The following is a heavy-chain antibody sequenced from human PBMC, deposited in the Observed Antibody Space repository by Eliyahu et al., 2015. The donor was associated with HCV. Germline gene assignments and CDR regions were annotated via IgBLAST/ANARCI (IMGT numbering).Heavy chain of an antibody. V-gene: IGHV3-48*02. Sequence: EVQLVESGGGLVQPGGSLRLSCAASGFTFSSYSMNWVRQAPGKGLEWVSYISSSSSTIYYADSVKGRFTISRDNAKNSLYLQMNSLRDEDTAVYYCAREGRGYSYGSGDYWGQGTLVTVSS. J-gene: IGHJ4*02. CDR2: ISSSSSTI. CDR1: GFTFSSYS. CDR3: AREGRGYSYGSGDY. D-gene: IGHD5-18*01.